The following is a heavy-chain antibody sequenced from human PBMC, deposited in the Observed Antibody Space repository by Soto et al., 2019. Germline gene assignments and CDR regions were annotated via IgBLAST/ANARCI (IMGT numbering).Heavy chain of an antibody. J-gene: IGHJ5*02. D-gene: IGHD5-12*01. Sequence: GASVKVSCKASGYTFTSYAMHWVRQAPGQRLEWMGWINAGNGNTKYSQKFQGRVTITRDTSASTAYMELSSLRSEDTAVYYCARVGDDVDDDWFDPWGQGTLVTVSS. CDR2: INAGNGNT. V-gene: IGHV1-3*01. CDR3: ARVGDDVDDDWFDP. CDR1: GYTFTSYA.